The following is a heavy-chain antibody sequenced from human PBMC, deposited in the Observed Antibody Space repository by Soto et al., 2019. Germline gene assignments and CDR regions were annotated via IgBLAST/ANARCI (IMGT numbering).Heavy chain of an antibody. Sequence: QVTLKESGPVLVKPTETLTLRCTVSGLSITDSEMGVSWFRQPPGQPLEWLAHIDSSGEKSYRTFLKSRLATSKDTTKSQIVLTMTKMDPADTATYYCARRHLAVAVSPWFDPWGQGIPVTVSS. J-gene: IGHJ5*02. CDR3: ARRHLAVAVSPWFDP. D-gene: IGHD6-19*01. CDR1: GLSITDSEMG. V-gene: IGHV2-26*01. CDR2: IDSSGEK.